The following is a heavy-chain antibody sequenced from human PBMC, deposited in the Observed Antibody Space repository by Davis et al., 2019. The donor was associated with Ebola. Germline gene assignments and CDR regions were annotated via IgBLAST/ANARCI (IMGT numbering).Heavy chain of an antibody. J-gene: IGHJ6*02. Sequence: GESLKISCAASGFTFSSYSMNWVRQAPGKGLEWVSYISSSSTIYYADSVKGRFTISRDNAKNSLYLQMNSLRDEDTAVYYCARGGLLYDTSGYYYDVWGQGTTVTVSS. CDR2: ISSSSTI. V-gene: IGHV3-48*02. CDR1: GFTFSSYS. D-gene: IGHD3-22*01. CDR3: ARGGLLYDTSGYYYDV.